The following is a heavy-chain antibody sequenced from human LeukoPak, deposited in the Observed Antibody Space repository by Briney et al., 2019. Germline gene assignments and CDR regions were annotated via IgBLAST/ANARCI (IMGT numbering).Heavy chain of an antibody. D-gene: IGHD5-18*01. V-gene: IGHV1-18*01. CDR2: ISAYNGNT. Sequence: GASVKVSCKASGYTFTSYGISWVRQAPGQGREWMGWISAYNGNTNYAQKLQGRVTMTTDTSTSTAYMELRSLRSDDTAVYYCARDREVDTAMVIIFDYWGQGTLVTVSS. J-gene: IGHJ4*02. CDR3: ARDREVDTAMVIIFDY. CDR1: GYTFTSYG.